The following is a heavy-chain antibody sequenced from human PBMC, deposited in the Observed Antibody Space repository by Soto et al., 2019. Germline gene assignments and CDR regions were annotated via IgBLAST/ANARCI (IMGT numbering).Heavy chain of an antibody. CDR3: ARFYSSGLYYFDY. CDR1: GYTFTIDW. V-gene: IGHV5-51*01. D-gene: IGHD6-19*01. Sequence: GESLKISCKGSGYTFTIDWIAWVRQMSGKGLEWMGSIYPGDSDTRYSPSFQGQVTISADKSINTAYLQWSSLKASDTAIYFCARFYSSGLYYFDYWGQGTLVTVSS. J-gene: IGHJ4*02. CDR2: IYPGDSDT.